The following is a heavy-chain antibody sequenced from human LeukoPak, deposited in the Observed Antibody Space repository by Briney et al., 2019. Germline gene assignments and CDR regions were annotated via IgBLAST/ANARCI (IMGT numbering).Heavy chain of an antibody. CDR2: IKQDGSEK. V-gene: IGHV3-7*01. D-gene: IGHD3-22*01. Sequence: GGSLRLSCAASGFTFSSYWMSGVRQAPGKGLEWVANIKQDGSEKYYVDSVKGRFTISRDNAKNSLYLQMNSLRAEDTAVYYCARDLSFYYDSNGAFDIWGQGTMVTVSS. CDR3: ARDLSFYYDSNGAFDI. J-gene: IGHJ3*02. CDR1: GFTFSSYW.